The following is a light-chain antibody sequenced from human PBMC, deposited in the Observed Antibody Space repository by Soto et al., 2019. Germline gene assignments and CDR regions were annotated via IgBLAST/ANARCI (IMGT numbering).Light chain of an antibody. V-gene: IGKV3-20*01. CDR2: GAS. CDR3: PQYGSSPRT. J-gene: IGKJ1*01. CDR1: QSVSSSY. Sequence: EIVLTQSPGTLSLSPGERATLSCRASQSVSSSYLAWYQQKPGQAPRLLIYGASSRATGIPDRFSGSGSGTDFTLTISRLEPEDFAVYYCPQYGSSPRTFGQRTQVDIK.